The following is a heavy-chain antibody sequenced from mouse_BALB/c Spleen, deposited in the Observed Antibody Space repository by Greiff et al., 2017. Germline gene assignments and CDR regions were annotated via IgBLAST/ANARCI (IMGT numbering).Heavy chain of an antibody. CDR3: ARMELGAMDY. J-gene: IGHJ4*01. CDR1: GYTFTSYT. D-gene: IGHD3-3*01. Sequence: QVQLKQSGAELARPGASVKMSCKASGYTFTSYTMHWVKQRPGQGLEWIGYINPSSGYTNYNQKFKDKATLTADKSSSTAYMQLSSLTSEDSAVYYCARMELGAMDYWGQGTSVTVSS. CDR2: INPSSGYT. V-gene: IGHV1-4*01.